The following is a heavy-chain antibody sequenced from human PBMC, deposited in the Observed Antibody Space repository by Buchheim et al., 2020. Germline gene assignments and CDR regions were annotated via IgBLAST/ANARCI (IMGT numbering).Heavy chain of an antibody. D-gene: IGHD2-8*02. Sequence: QVQLVESGGGVVQPGRSLRLSCAASGFTFSSYGMHWVRQAPGKGLEWVAFIRYDGSNKYYADSVKGRFTISRDNSKNTLYLQMNSLRAEDTAVYYCAKEGGGSGGPGSHFDYWGQGTL. CDR1: GFTFSSYG. CDR3: AKEGGGSGGPGSHFDY. J-gene: IGHJ4*02. V-gene: IGHV3-30*02. CDR2: IRYDGSNK.